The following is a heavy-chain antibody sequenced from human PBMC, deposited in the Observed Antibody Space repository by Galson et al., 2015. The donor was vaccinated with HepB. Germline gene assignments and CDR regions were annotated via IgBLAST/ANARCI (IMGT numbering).Heavy chain of an antibody. J-gene: IGHJ5*02. Sequence: SVKVSCKASGGTFNSYAISWVRQAPGQGLEWMGGIILMFGTRDYAQKFQGRVTITADESTSTVYMELSSLRSEDTAVYFCAIDRRTHGSGSYAWFDPWGQGTLVTVSS. V-gene: IGHV1-69*13. CDR1: GGTFNSYA. CDR3: AIDRRTHGSGSYAWFDP. CDR2: IILMFGTR. D-gene: IGHD3-10*01.